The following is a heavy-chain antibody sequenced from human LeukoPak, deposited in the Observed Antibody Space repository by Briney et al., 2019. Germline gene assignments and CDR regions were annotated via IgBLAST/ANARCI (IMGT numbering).Heavy chain of an antibody. CDR3: ARDVLRFLGWPTGIGY. V-gene: IGHV3-30-3*01. D-gene: IGHD3-3*01. CDR2: ISYDGSNK. Sequence: GGSLRLSCAASGFTFSSYAMHWVRQAPGKGLEWVAVISYDGSNKYYADSVKGRFTISRDNSKNTLYLQMNSLRAEDTAVYYCARDVLRFLGWPTGIGYWGQGTLVTVSS. J-gene: IGHJ4*02. CDR1: GFTFSSYA.